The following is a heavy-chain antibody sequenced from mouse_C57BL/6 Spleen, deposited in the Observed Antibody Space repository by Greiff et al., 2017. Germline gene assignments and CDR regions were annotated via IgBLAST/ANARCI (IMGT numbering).Heavy chain of an antibody. J-gene: IGHJ4*01. V-gene: IGHV1-64*01. CDR1: GYIFTSYW. Sequence: QVQLQQPGAELVKPGASVKLSCKASGYIFTSYWMHWVKQRPGQGLEWIGMIHPNSGSTNYNEKFKSKATLTVDKSSSTAYMQLSSLTSEDSAVYYCARSGYRGAMDYWGQGTSVTVSS. CDR3: ARSGYRGAMDY. D-gene: IGHD2-14*01. CDR2: IHPNSGST.